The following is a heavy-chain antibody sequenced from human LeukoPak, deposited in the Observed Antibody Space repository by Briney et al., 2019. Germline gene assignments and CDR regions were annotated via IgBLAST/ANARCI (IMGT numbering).Heavy chain of an antibody. J-gene: IGHJ1*01. CDR2: ISYDGSNK. CDR1: GFTFSSYA. Sequence: GGSLRLSCAASGFTFSSYAMQWVRQAPGKGLEWVAVISYDGSNKYYADSVKGRFTISRDNSKNTLYLQMNSLRAEDTAVYYCAKGVVVVAAKGYFQHWGQGTLVTVSS. D-gene: IGHD2-15*01. CDR3: AKGVVVVAAKGYFQH. V-gene: IGHV3-30*04.